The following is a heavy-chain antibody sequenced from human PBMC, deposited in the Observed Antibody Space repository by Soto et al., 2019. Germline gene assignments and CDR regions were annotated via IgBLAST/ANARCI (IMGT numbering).Heavy chain of an antibody. D-gene: IGHD3-10*01. CDR3: AHDFMVRGGTDY. CDR2: IYWNDYK. V-gene: IGHV2-5*01. CDR1: GFSLSTSGVG. Sequence: QITLKESGPTLVKPTQTLTLTCTFSGFSLSTSGVGVGWIRQPPGKALEWLALIYWNDYKRYSPSLKSRLTITKDTAKNQVVLTMTNMDPVDTATYYCAHDFMVRGGTDYWGQGTLVTVSS. J-gene: IGHJ4*02.